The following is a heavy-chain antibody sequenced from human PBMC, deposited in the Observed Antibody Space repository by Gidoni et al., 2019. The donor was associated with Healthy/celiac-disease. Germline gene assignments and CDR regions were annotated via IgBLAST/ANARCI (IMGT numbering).Heavy chain of an antibody. CDR1: VGSFSGYY. D-gene: IGHD2-8*01. CDR2: INHSGST. Sequence: VQLQQWGAGLLKPSETRSLTCAVYVGSFSGYYWSWIRQPPGKGLDLIGEINHSGSTNYNPSLKSRVTISVDTSKNQFSLKLISVTAADAAVYYCARGRLGLMVYAYNGGDWFYPWGQGTLVTVSS. V-gene: IGHV4-34*01. CDR3: ARGRLGLMVYAYNGGDWFYP. J-gene: IGHJ5*02.